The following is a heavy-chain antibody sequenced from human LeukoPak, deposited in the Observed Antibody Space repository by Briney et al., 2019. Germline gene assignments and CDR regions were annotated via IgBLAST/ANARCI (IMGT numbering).Heavy chain of an antibody. CDR2: INPNSGGT. CDR1: GYTFTGYY. J-gene: IGHJ4*02. D-gene: IGHD6-6*01. Sequence: ASVKVSCKASGYTFTGYYMHWVRQAPGQGLEWMGWINPNSGGTNYAQKFQGRVTMTRDTSISTAYMELSRLRSDDTAVFYCAREYSSSSAVWFDYWGQGTLVTVSS. CDR3: AREYSSSSAVWFDY. V-gene: IGHV1-2*02.